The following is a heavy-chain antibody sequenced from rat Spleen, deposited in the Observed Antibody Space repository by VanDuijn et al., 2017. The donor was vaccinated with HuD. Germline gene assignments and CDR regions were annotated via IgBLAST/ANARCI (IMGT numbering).Heavy chain of an antibody. V-gene: IGHV5-29*01. Sequence: EVQLVESDGGLVQPGRSLKLSCAASGFTFSDYYMAWVRQAPTKGLEWVATISYDGSRTYYRDSVKGRFTISRDNAKSTLYLQMDSLRSEDTATYYCARPPGIRVFDYWGQGVMVTVSS. CDR1: GFTFSDYY. J-gene: IGHJ2*01. CDR3: ARPPGIRVFDY. D-gene: IGHD4-3*01. CDR2: ISYDGSRT.